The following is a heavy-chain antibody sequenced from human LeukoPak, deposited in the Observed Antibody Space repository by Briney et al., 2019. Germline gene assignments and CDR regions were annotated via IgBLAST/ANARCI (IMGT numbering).Heavy chain of an antibody. CDR1: GDSISTYY. CDR2: IYYTGII. V-gene: IGHV4-59*01. Sequence: SETLSLTCTIPGDSISTYYWSWIRQPPGKGLEWIGYIYYTGIINYNPSLKSRVTISIDTSKIQFSLKLSSVTAADTAVYYCARGSWWELLGGDYWGQGILVTVSS. J-gene: IGHJ4*02. D-gene: IGHD1-26*01. CDR3: ARGSWWELLGGDY.